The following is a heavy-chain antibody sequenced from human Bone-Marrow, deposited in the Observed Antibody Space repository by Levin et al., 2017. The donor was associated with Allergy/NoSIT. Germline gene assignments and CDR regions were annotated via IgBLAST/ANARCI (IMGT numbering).Heavy chain of an antibody. J-gene: IGHJ3*02. D-gene: IGHD2-21*02. CDR2: ITAYDGDR. CDR1: SYSFTNYG. Sequence: ASVKVSCTASSYSFTNYGISWVRQAPGQGLEWMGWITAYDGDRNYAQKFEGRLTMTTDTSTNTVYMELRGLTSDDTAVYYCARDLGHCGGDCFFDTFDIWGQGTKVTVSS. V-gene: IGHV1-18*01. CDR3: ARDLGHCGGDCFFDTFDI.